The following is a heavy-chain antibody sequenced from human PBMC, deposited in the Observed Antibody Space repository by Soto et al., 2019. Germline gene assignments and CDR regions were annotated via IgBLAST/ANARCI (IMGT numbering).Heavy chain of an antibody. J-gene: IGHJ4*02. D-gene: IGHD1-26*01. CDR3: ARAIRDQLLSDY. CDR1: GYTFTNYD. Sequence: QVQLVQSGAEVKQPGASVKVSCRTSGYTFTNYDINWVRQATGQGLEFMGWMNPDSANTGYAQKFQGRVTMTRDTSINTAYMELKSVTSEDTAIYYCARAIRDQLLSDYWGQGSLVIVSS. CDR2: MNPDSANT. V-gene: IGHV1-8*01.